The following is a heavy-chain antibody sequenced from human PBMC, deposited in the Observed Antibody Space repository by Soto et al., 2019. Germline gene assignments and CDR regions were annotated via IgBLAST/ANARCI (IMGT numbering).Heavy chain of an antibody. CDR3: ARETVAFDI. CDR1: GFTFSSYA. Sequence: GGSLRLSCAASGFTFSSYAMHWVRQAPGKGLEWVAVISYDGSNKYYADSVKGRFTISRDNSKNMLYLQMNSLRAEDTAVYYCARETVAFDIWGQGTMVTVSS. D-gene: IGHD2-21*02. V-gene: IGHV3-30-3*01. J-gene: IGHJ3*02. CDR2: ISYDGSNK.